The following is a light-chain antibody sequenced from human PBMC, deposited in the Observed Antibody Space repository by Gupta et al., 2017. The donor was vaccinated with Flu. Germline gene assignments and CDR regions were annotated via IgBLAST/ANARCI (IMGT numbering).Light chain of an antibody. CDR2: EGS. CDR1: SSDVGSYNL. V-gene: IGLV2-23*01. CDR3: CSYAGTIVI. Sequence: QSALTQPASVSGSPGQSSTISCTGTSSDVGSYNLVSWYQQHPGKAPKVMIYEGSKRPSGVSNRFSGSKSGNTASLTIAGLQAEDEADYYCCSYAGTIVIFGGGTRLTVL. J-gene: IGLJ2*01.